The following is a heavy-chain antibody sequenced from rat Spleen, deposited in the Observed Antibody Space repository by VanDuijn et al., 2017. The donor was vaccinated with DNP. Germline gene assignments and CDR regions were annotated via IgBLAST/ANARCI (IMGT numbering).Heavy chain of an antibody. CDR3: ARSQFMYTTDGGYFDF. CDR2: IWSGGNT. Sequence: QVQLKESGPGLVQPSQTLSLTCTVSGFSLTSYNVHWVRQPPGKGLEWMGVIWSGGNTDYNSALKPRLSISRDTTKSQVLLKMNGLQTEDTAMYFCARSQFMYTTDGGYFDFWGPGTMVTVSS. D-gene: IGHD1-6*01. V-gene: IGHV2S13*01. CDR1: GFSLTSYN. J-gene: IGHJ1*01.